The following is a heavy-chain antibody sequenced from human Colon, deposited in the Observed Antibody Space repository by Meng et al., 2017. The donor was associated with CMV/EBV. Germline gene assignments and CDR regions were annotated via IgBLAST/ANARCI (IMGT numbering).Heavy chain of an antibody. J-gene: IGHJ4*02. Sequence: GGSLRLSCAASGFTFSSYSMNWVRQAPGKGLEWVSSISSSSSYIYYADSVKGRFTISRDNAKNSLYLQMNSLRAEDTAVYYCARDTIVVVPAAIFDYWGQGTLVTV. CDR3: ARDTIVVVPAAIFDY. CDR1: GFTFSSYS. CDR2: ISSSSSYI. V-gene: IGHV3-21*01. D-gene: IGHD2-2*01.